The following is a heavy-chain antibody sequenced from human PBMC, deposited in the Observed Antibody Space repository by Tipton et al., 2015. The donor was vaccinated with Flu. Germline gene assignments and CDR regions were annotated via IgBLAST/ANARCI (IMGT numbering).Heavy chain of an antibody. J-gene: IGHJ5*02. Sequence: TLSLTCSVSGDSISSGGYSWAWIRQPPGKGLEWIGYIYHSGTTYYSPSLKSRVIISGDRSRNQFSLKLTSVTVADTAMYYCTREEGYSSGFSRIDPWGQGTLVIVSS. CDR3: TREEGYSSGFSRIDP. D-gene: IGHD6-19*01. CDR1: GDSISSGGYS. CDR2: IYHSGTT. V-gene: IGHV4-30-2*01.